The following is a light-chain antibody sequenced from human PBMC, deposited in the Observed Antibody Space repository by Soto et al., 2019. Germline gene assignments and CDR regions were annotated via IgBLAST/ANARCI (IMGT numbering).Light chain of an antibody. V-gene: IGKV3-15*01. CDR2: GAS. CDR1: QSLRSN. J-gene: IGKJ1*01. Sequence: EVVLTQSPATLSVSPGQRATLSCRASQSLRSNLAWFQQKRGQAPRLLIYGASTRATGIPARFSGSGYGTEFTLTISSLQCEDFAVYFCQQSNNWPPWTFGQGTRVEIK. CDR3: QQSNNWPPWT.